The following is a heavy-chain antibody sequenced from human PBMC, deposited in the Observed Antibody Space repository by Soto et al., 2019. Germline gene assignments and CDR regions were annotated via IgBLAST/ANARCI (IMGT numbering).Heavy chain of an antibody. CDR1: GGSFSGYX. Sequence: QVQLQQWGAGLLKPSETLSLTCAVYGGSFSGYXXXWIRQPPGKGLEWIGEINHSGSTNYNPSLKSRVXISVDTSXXXXXLXLXXVTAADTAVYYCARGEYSYYYGMDVWGQGTTVTVSS. D-gene: IGHD1-1*01. CDR3: ARGEYSYYYGMDV. J-gene: IGHJ6*02. V-gene: IGHV4-34*01. CDR2: INHSGST.